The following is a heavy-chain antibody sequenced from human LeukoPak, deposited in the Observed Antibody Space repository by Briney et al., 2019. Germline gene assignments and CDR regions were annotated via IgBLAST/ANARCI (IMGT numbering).Heavy chain of an antibody. CDR3: VRGFNSFDI. J-gene: IGHJ3*02. CDR2: SGNKAANLPT. CDR1: GFTFSDFY. V-gene: IGHV3-72*01. Sequence: PGGSLRLSCAASGFTFSDFYMDWVRQLPGKGLEWLARSGNKAANLPTFYAPSVRGRFTIFRDHSKASLYLQMNSLKSEDTAVYYCVRGFNSFDIWGQGTMVAVSS.